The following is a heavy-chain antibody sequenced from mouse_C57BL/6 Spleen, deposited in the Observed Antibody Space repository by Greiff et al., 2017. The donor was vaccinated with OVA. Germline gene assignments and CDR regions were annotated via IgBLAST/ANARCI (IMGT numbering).Heavy chain of an antibody. V-gene: IGHV1-69*01. CDR1: GYTFTSYW. CDR3: ATDWAY. D-gene: IGHD4-1*01. J-gene: IGHJ3*01. CDR2: IDPSDSYT. Sequence: QVQLQQSGAELVMPGASVKLSCKASGYTFTSYWMHWVKQRPGQGLEWIGEIDPSDSYTNYNQKFKGKSTLTVDKSSSTAYMQLSSLTSEDSAVYYCATDWAYWGQGTLVTVSA.